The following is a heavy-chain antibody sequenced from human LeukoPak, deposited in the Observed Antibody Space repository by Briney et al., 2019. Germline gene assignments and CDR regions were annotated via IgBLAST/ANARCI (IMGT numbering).Heavy chain of an antibody. D-gene: IGHD2-2*01. Sequence: GASVTVSCKASGYTFTSYDINWVRQAPGQGVEWMGWMNPNSGNTGYAQKFQGRVTITRNTSISTAYMELSSLRSEDTAVYYCARATRIVVVSYYYYYMDVWGKGTTVTVSS. V-gene: IGHV1-8*01. J-gene: IGHJ6*03. CDR1: GYTFTSYD. CDR3: ARATRIVVVSYYYYYMDV. CDR2: MNPNSGNT.